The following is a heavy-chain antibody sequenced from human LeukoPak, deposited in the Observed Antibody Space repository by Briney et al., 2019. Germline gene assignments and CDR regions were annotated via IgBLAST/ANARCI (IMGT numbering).Heavy chain of an antibody. J-gene: IGHJ4*02. CDR2: ISGSGGST. V-gene: IGHV3-23*01. CDR1: EFTFSSYA. CDR3: ARAATSCPDFDY. D-gene: IGHD2-2*01. Sequence: QPGGSLRLSCAASEFTFSSYAMSWVRQAPGKGLDWVSAISGSGGSTYYADSVKGRFTISRDNSRNTLYLQMNSLRAEDTAVYYCARAATSCPDFDYWGQGTLVTVSS.